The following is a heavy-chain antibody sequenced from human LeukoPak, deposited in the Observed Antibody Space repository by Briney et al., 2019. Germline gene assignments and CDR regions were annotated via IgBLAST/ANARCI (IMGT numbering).Heavy chain of an antibody. D-gene: IGHD1-7*01. J-gene: IGHJ4*02. CDR2: ISGSGGST. V-gene: IGHV3-23*01. CDR3: AKDGLGWNYGPADY. CDR1: GFTFSSYA. Sequence: GGSLRLSCAASGFTFSSYAMSWVRQAPGKGLEWVSAISGSGGSTYYADSVKGRFTISRDNSKNTLYLQMNSLRAEDTAVYYCAKDGLGWNYGPADYWGQGTLVTVSS.